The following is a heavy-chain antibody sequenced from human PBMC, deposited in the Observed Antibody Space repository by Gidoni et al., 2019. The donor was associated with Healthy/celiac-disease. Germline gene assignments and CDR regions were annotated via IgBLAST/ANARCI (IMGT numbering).Heavy chain of an antibody. V-gene: IGHV1-69*01. CDR2: IIPIFGTA. Sequence: QVQLVQSGAEVKQPGSSVKVSCKASGGPFSSYAISWVRKAPGQGLEWMVWIIPIFGTANYAQKFQGRVTITADESTSTAYMELSSLRSEDTAVYYCARDLYGDEHFDYWGQGTLVTVSS. J-gene: IGHJ4*02. D-gene: IGHD4-17*01. CDR3: ARDLYGDEHFDY. CDR1: GGPFSSYA.